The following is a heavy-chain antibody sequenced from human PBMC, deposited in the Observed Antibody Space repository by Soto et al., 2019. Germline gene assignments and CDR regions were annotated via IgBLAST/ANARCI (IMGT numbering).Heavy chain of an antibody. CDR3: ARGYSIKAYYYYYYMDV. CDR2: INHSGST. Sequence: QVQLQQWGAGLLKPSETLSLTCAVYGGSFSGYYWSWIRQPPGKGLEWIGEINHSGSTNYNPSLKSRVPISVKTSKNQFSLKLSSVTPPGTAGYYCARGYSIKAYYYYYYMDVWGKGTTVTVSS. V-gene: IGHV4-34*01. J-gene: IGHJ6*03. D-gene: IGHD2-21*01. CDR1: GGSFSGYY.